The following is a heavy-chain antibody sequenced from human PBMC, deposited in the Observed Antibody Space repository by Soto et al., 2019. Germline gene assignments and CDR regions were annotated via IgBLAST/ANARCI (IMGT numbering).Heavy chain of an antibody. J-gene: IGHJ4*02. D-gene: IGHD3-16*01. CDR2: ISVDNGNT. V-gene: IGHV1-18*01. CDR3: PRRLVREFDC. Sequence: ASVKVSCKASGYTFTSYGISWVRQVPGQGLEWMGWISVDNGNTDYAQNFQGRVTMTTDTSTSTAYMELRSLRSDDTAVYYCPRRLVREFDCWGQGTRVTVAS. CDR1: GYTFTSYG.